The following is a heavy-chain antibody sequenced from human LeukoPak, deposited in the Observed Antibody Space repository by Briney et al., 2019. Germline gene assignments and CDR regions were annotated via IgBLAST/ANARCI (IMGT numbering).Heavy chain of an antibody. D-gene: IGHD3-3*01. V-gene: IGHV1-18*01. J-gene: IGHJ4*02. CDR3: ARETASGYLGFDF. CDR1: GYTFSSYG. Sequence: ASVKVSCKTSGYTFSSYGIPWVRQAPGQGLEWMGWISAYGHTKLARNLQARVTVTIDTSTTTAYMELRSLSSDGTAVYFCARETASGYLGFDFWGQGTLITVSS. CDR2: ISAYGHT.